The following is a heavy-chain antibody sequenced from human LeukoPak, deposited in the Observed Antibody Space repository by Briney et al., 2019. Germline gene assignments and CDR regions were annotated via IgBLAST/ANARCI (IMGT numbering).Heavy chain of an antibody. V-gene: IGHV4-39*01. J-gene: IGHJ2*01. CDR1: GGSISSSSYY. D-gene: IGHD3-22*01. CDR3: ARSGYYSYRYWYFDL. CDR2: IYYSGST. Sequence: SETLSLTCIVSGGSISSSSYYWGWIRQPPGKGLEWIGSIYYSGSTYYNPSLKSRVTISVDTSKNQFSLKLSSVTAADTAVYYCARSGYYSYRYWYFDLWGRGTLVTVSS.